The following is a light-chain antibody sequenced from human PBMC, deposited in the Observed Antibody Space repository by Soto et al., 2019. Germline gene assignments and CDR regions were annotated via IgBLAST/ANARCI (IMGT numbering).Light chain of an antibody. CDR1: SSDVGGYNY. CDR3: CSYAGSYTYV. CDR2: DVS. V-gene: IGLV2-11*01. J-gene: IGLJ1*01. Sequence: QSALTQPRSVSGSPGQSVTISWTGTSSDVGGYNYVSWYQQHPGKAPKVMIYDVSKRPSGVPDRFSGSKSGNTASLTISGLQAEDEAVYYCCSYAGSYTYVFGTGTKVTVL.